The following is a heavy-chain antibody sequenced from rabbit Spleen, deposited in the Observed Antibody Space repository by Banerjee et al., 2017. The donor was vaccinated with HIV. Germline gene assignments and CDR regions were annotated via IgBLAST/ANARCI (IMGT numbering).Heavy chain of an antibody. V-gene: IGHV1S45*01. CDR3: ARDLATVVGWNFNL. Sequence: QEQLVESGGGLVKPEGSLTLTCKASGFSFSDRDVMCWVRQAPGKGLQWIACINTYTARPVYAAWAKGRFTISRTSSTTVTLQMTSLTAADTSTYFCARDLATVVGWNFNLWGPVTLVTVS. CDR2: INTYTARP. D-gene: IGHD3-1*01. J-gene: IGHJ4*01. CDR1: GFSFSDRDV.